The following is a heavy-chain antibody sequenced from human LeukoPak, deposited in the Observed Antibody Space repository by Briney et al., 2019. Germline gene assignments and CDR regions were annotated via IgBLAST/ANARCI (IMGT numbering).Heavy chain of an antibody. CDR1: GGTFSSYA. CDR3: ATVTTFQSLNY. D-gene: IGHD4-17*01. CDR2: IIPIFGTA. Sequence: VASVKVSCKASGGTFSSYAISWVRQAPGQGLEWMGGIIPIFGTANYAQKFQGRVTITADESTSTAYMELSSLRSEDTAVYYCATVTTFQSLNYWSQGTLVTVSS. J-gene: IGHJ4*02. V-gene: IGHV1-69*13.